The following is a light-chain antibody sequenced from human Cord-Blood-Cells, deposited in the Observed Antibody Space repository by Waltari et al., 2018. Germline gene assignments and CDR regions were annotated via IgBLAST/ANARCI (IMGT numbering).Light chain of an antibody. Sequence: QSALTQPAYVSGFPGQSITISCTGTSSDVGGYNYVSLYQQHPGKAPKLMIYEVSNRPSGVSNRFSGSKSGNTASLTISGLQAEDEADYYCSSYTSSSTLVYVFGTGTKVTVL. CDR3: SSYTSSSTLVYV. CDR1: SSDVGGYNY. V-gene: IGLV2-14*01. J-gene: IGLJ1*01. CDR2: EVS.